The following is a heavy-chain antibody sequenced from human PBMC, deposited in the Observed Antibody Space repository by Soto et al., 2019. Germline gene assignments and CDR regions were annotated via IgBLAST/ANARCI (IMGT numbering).Heavy chain of an antibody. CDR2: IIPIFGTA. CDR1: GGTFSSYA. J-gene: IGHJ5*02. CDR3: ARGAQQLVWDNWFDP. D-gene: IGHD6-13*01. V-gene: IGHV1-69*06. Sequence: ASVKVSCKASGGTFSSYAISWVRQAPGQGFEWMGGIIPIFGTANYAQKFQGGVTITADKSTSTAYMELSSLRSEDTAVYYCARGAQQLVWDNWFDPWGQGTLVTVSS.